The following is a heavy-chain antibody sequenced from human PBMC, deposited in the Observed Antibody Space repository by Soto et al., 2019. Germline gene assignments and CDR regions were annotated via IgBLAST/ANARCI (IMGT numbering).Heavy chain of an antibody. Sequence: QVQLVESGGGVVQPGRSLRLSCAASGFTFSSYAMHWVRQAPGKGLEWVAVISYDGSNKYYADSVKGRFTISRDNSKNTLYLQMNSLRAEDTAVYYCARDLLVRRIYLAAAGTVEWFDPWGQGTLVTVSS. D-gene: IGHD6-13*01. CDR3: ARDLLVRRIYLAAAGTVEWFDP. J-gene: IGHJ5*02. CDR1: GFTFSSYA. CDR2: ISYDGSNK. V-gene: IGHV3-30-3*01.